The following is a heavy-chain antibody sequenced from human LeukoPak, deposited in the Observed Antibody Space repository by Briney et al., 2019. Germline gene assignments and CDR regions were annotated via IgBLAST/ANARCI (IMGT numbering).Heavy chain of an antibody. V-gene: IGHV1-69*04. Sequence: SVKVSCKASGGTFSSYAISWVRQAPGQGLEWMGRIIPILGIANYAQKFQGRVTITADKSTSTAYMELSSLRSEDTAVYYCARGYDSSGYHYWGQGTLVTVSS. J-gene: IGHJ4*02. CDR3: ARGYDSSGYHY. D-gene: IGHD3-22*01. CDR1: GGTFSSYA. CDR2: IIPILGIA.